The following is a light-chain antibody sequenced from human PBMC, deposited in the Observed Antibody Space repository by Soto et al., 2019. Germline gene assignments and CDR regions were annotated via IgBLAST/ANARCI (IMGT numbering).Light chain of an antibody. V-gene: IGKV1-5*03. CDR3: QQYHTYPYT. J-gene: IGKJ2*01. CDR1: QSISNW. Sequence: DIQMTQSPSTLSASVGDRVTMTCRASQSISNWLAWYQQISGKAPRLLIYEASDLESGVPSRFSGSGSGTEFTLTISRLQPDDFATYYCQQYHTYPYTFGQGTKLDIK. CDR2: EAS.